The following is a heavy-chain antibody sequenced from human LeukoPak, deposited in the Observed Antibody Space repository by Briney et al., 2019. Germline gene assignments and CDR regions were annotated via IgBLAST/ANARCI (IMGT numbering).Heavy chain of an antibody. CDR3: AREYYDILTGLYYLDY. Sequence: ASVKVSCKASGYTFTSYDVDWVRQATGQGLEWMGWMNPNSGNTGYAQKFQDRVTITRNTSISTAYMELNSLRSEDTAVYYCAREYYDILTGLYYLDYWGQGTLVTVSS. D-gene: IGHD3-9*01. CDR2: MNPNSGNT. V-gene: IGHV1-8*03. J-gene: IGHJ4*02. CDR1: GYTFTSYD.